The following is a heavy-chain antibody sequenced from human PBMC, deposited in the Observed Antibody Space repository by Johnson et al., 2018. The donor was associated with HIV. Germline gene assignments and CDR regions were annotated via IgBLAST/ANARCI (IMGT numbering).Heavy chain of an antibody. Sequence: VQLVESGGGVVQPGRSLRLSCAASGFTFSSYAMHWVRQAPGKGLEWVAVISYDGSNKYYADSVKGRFTISRDNSKTTLYLQMNSLRAEDTAVYYCAKESAFDIWGQGTMVTVS. V-gene: IGHV3-30-3*01. CDR3: AKESAFDI. CDR1: GFTFSSYA. CDR2: ISYDGSNK. J-gene: IGHJ3*02.